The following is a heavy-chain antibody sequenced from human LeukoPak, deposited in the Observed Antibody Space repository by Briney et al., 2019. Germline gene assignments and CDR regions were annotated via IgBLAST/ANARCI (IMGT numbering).Heavy chain of an antibody. D-gene: IGHD3-10*01. J-gene: IGHJ4*02. CDR2: INPNSGDR. Sequence: GASVNVSCKASGYTFTGYYIHWVRQAPGQGLEWMGWINPNSGDRHSAHKFQGRVTMTRDTSISTAYMELSRLRSDDTAVYYCARPGPLVPITMVRGDSFDYWGQGTLVTVSS. V-gene: IGHV1-2*07. CDR1: GYTFTGYY. CDR3: ARPGPLVPITMVRGDSFDY.